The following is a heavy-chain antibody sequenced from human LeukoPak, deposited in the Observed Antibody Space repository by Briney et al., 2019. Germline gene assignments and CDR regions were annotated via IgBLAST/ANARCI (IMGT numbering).Heavy chain of an antibody. CDR2: IYPGDSDT. CDR3: ARQTNTAMVEP. D-gene: IGHD5-18*01. Sequence: GESLQISCQGSGYIFTSYWIGWGRQLPGKGLEWMGIIYPGDSDTRYSPSFQGQVTISADKSISTAYLQWSSLKASDTAMYYCARQTNTAMVEPWGQGTLVTVSS. CDR1: GYIFTSYW. V-gene: IGHV5-51*01. J-gene: IGHJ5*02.